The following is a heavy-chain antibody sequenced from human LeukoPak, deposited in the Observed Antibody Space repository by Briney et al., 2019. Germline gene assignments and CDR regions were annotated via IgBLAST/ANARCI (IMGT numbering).Heavy chain of an antibody. Sequence: SETLSLTCTVSGGSISSYYWSWIRQPAGKGLEWIGRIYTSGSTNYNPPLKSRVTISVDTSKNQFSLKLSSVTAADTAVYYCARVLHCSSTSCSNYWGQGTLVTVSS. V-gene: IGHV4-4*07. J-gene: IGHJ4*02. D-gene: IGHD2-2*01. CDR3: ARVLHCSSTSCSNY. CDR1: GGSISSYY. CDR2: IYTSGST.